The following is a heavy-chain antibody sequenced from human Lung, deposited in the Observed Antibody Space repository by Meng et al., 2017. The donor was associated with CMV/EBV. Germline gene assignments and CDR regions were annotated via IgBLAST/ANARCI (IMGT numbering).Heavy chain of an antibody. CDR3: ARGELLWDY. CDR1: GDSISSGEFF. D-gene: IGHD2-2*01. CDR2: MDYRGST. V-gene: IGHV4-30-4*01. J-gene: IGHJ4*02. Sequence: QVQLQESGPGLVKPAPALSLSCNDSGDSISSGEFFWSWIRHPPGKGLECIGYMDYRGSTFYNPSLKSRVTISVDTSKNQFSLKLSSVTAADTAVYFCARGELLWDYWGQGTLVTVSS.